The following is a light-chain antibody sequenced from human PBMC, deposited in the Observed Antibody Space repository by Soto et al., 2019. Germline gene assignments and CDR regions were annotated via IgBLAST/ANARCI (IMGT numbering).Light chain of an antibody. CDR3: SSYTIDSSVV. Sequence: QSVLTQPASVSGSPGPSITISCTGTASDIAAYDYVSWYQQHPGQAPKLIIYEVANRPSGISSRFSGSKSGSTASLTISGLQPEDEAHYYCSSYTIDSSVVFGGGTKLTVL. CDR1: ASDIAAYDY. J-gene: IGLJ2*01. CDR2: EVA. V-gene: IGLV2-14*01.